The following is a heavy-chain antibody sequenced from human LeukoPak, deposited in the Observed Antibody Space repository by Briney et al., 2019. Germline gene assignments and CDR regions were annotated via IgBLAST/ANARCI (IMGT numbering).Heavy chain of an antibody. CDR2: ISSSGSTI. V-gene: IGHV3-11*01. D-gene: IGHD1-26*01. CDR3: ASGSYITTIDY. Sequence: GGSLRLSCAASGFTFSDYYMSWIRQAPGKGLEWVSYISSSGSTIYYADSVKGRFTISRDNAKNSLYLQMSSLRAEDTAVYYCASGSYITTIDYWGQGTLVTVSS. J-gene: IGHJ4*02. CDR1: GFTFSDYY.